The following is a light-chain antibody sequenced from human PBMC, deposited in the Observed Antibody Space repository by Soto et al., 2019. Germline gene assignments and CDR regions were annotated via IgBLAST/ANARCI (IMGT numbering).Light chain of an antibody. CDR2: DAS. CDR3: QQRSDWPPIT. Sequence: EIVLTQSPGTLSLSPGERATLSCRASQSVSSYLAWYQQKPGQAPRLLIYDASNRATGIPARFSGSGSGTEFTLTISSLEPEDFEVYYCQQRSDWPPITFGQGTRLEIK. J-gene: IGKJ5*01. V-gene: IGKV3-11*01. CDR1: QSVSSY.